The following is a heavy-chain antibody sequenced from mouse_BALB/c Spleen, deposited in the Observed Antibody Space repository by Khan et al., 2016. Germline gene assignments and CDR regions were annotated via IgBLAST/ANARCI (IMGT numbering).Heavy chain of an antibody. CDR3: ARRTGRSFDYAMDY. CDR2: ISWDDDK. CDR1: GFSLSTSGMG. V-gene: IGHV8-12*01. D-gene: IGHD1-1*01. J-gene: IGHJ4*01. Sequence: QVTLKESGPGLLQPSQTLSLTCSFSGFSLSTSGMGVSWIRQPSGMGLEWLAHISWDDDKRYNPSLKGRLTISKDPSGNLVFLKITRVDSTDTATYYCARRTGRSFDYAMDYWGQGTSVTVSS.